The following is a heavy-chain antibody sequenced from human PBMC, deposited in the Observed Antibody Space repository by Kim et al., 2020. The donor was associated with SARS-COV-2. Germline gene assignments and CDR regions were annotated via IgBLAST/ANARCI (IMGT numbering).Heavy chain of an antibody. CDR2: K. J-gene: IGHJ6*02. CDR3: ARDLSGYYGMDV. D-gene: IGHD3-10*01. Sequence: KYNADSVKSRFTISRDNSTHSLYLQMTGLSAEDTAVYYCARDLSGYYGMDVWGQGTTVTVSS. V-gene: IGHV3-33*01.